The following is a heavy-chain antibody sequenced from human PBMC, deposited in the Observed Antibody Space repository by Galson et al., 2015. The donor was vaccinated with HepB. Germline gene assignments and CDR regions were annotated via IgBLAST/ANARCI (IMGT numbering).Heavy chain of an antibody. J-gene: IGHJ3*02. V-gene: IGHV3-74*01. CDR2: IYSDGSGT. CDR3: ATRIRGDTFDI. D-gene: IGHD2-15*01. CDR1: GFTFSRYW. Sequence: SLRLSCAASGFTFSRYWMYWVRQAPGKGLVWVSYIYSDGSGTSYADSVKGRFTISRDNAKNTLYLQMNGLRAEDTAVYYCATRIRGDTFDIWGQGTMVTVSS.